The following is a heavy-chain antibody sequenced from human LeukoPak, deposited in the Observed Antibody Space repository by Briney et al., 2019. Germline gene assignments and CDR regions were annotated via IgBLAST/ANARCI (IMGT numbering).Heavy chain of an antibody. CDR2: IRSKAYGGTT. CDR1: GFTFGDYA. CDR3: TRDKQWLALYYFDY. J-gene: IGHJ4*02. V-gene: IGHV3-49*03. Sequence: GGSLRLSCTASGFTFGDYAMSWFRQAPGKGLEWVGFIRSKAYGGTTEYAASVNGRFTISRDDSKSIAYLQMNSLKTEDTAVYYCTRDKQWLALYYFDYWGQGTLVTVSS. D-gene: IGHD6-19*01.